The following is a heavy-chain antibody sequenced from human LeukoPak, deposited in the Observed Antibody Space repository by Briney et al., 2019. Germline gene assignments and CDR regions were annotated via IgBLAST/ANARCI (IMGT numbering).Heavy chain of an antibody. Sequence: SETLSLTCTVSGGSISSSSYYWGWIRQPPGKGLEWIGSIYYSGSTYYNPSLKSRVTISVDTSKNQFSLKLSSVTAPDTTVYYCITTSYYYYYMDVWGNGTTVTVSS. D-gene: IGHD1-14*01. CDR1: GGSISSSSYY. J-gene: IGHJ6*03. CDR2: IYYSGST. V-gene: IGHV4-39*01. CDR3: ITTSYYYYYMDV.